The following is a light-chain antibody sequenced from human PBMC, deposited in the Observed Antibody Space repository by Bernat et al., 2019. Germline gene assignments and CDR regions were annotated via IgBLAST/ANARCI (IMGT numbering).Light chain of an antibody. CDR1: QDIRDD. CDR2: AAS. V-gene: IGKV1-6*01. Sequence: IQMTQSPSTLSASVGDRVTITCRASQDIRDDLGWYQQKPGKAPKVLIHAASSLQSGVPTRFSGSGSGTDFTLTISSLQPEDFATYYCLQDYNYPLTFGGGTKVEIK. J-gene: IGKJ4*01. CDR3: LQDYNYPLT.